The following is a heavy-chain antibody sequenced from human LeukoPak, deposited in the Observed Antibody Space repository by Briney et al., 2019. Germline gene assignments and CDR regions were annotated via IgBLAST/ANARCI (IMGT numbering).Heavy chain of an antibody. D-gene: IGHD2-15*01. V-gene: IGHV3-64D*06. Sequence: GGSLRLSYSASGFPFNTYAIHWVRQAPGKGLEYVAGISSNGDNTDFADSAKGRFTISRDNSKSTLFLQMNSLRAEDTAVYFCTRDSALLGVAFDLWGQGTVVTVSS. CDR3: TRDSALLGVAFDL. CDR1: GFPFNTYA. J-gene: IGHJ3*01. CDR2: ISSNGDNT.